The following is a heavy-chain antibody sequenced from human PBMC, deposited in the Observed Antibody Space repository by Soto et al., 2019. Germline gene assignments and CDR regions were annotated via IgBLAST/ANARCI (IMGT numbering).Heavy chain of an antibody. J-gene: IGHJ6*03. CDR2: ISGSGSDR. CDR1: GFTFSTYA. V-gene: IGHV3-23*01. D-gene: IGHD3-10*01. Sequence: EVQVLESGGGLVQPGGSLRLSCVASGFTFSTYAMNWVRQAPGKGLECVSGISGSGSDRYYADSVRGRFTISRDNSNNTLNLQMDSLRAEDTAIYYCTKTPRSYYYYMDVWGKGTTVTVSS. CDR3: TKTPRSYYYYMDV.